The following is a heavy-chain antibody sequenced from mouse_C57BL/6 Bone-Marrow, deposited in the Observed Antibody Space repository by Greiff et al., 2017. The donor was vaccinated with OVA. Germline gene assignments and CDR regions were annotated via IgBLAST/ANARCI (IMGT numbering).Heavy chain of an antibody. V-gene: IGHV6-3*01. CDR3: TGRYYGSRSYWYFDV. CDR2: IRLKSDNYAT. J-gene: IGHJ1*03. D-gene: IGHD1-1*01. Sequence: EVKLQESGGGLVQPGGSMKLSCVASGFTFSNYWMNWVRQSPEKGLEWVAQIRLKSDNYATHYAESVKGRFTISRDDSKSSVYLQMNNLRAEDTGIYYCTGRYYGSRSYWYFDVWGTGTTVTVSS. CDR1: GFTFSNYW.